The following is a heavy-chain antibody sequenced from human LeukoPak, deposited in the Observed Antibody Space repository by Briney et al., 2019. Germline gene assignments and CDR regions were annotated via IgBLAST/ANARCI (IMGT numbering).Heavy chain of an antibody. CDR1: GDSISSYY. V-gene: IGHV4-4*07. Sequence: SETLSLTCTVSGDSISSYYWNWIRQPAGKGLEWIGRIYMSGSTNYNPSLKSRITMSGDTSKNQFSLKLSSVTAADTAVYYCARDPANTPETWDFDYWSQGALVTVSS. CDR3: ARDPANTPETWDFDY. J-gene: IGHJ4*02. CDR2: IYMSGST.